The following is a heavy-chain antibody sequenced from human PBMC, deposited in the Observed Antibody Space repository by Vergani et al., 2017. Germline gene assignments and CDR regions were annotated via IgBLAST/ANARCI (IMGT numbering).Heavy chain of an antibody. Sequence: QVQLVQSGPEVKKPGASVKVSCKASGYTFSSYYIHWVRQAPGQGLEWMEINNPSGGTISYAQKFQGRVTLTWDTSTSTVYMELSSLRSEDTAVYYSARGKRVVTGTVTADVFDVWGQGTMVTVSS. CDR1: GYTFSSYY. CDR2: NNPSGGTI. D-gene: IGHD2-21*02. V-gene: IGHV1-46*03. J-gene: IGHJ3*01. CDR3: ARGKRVVTGTVTADVFDV.